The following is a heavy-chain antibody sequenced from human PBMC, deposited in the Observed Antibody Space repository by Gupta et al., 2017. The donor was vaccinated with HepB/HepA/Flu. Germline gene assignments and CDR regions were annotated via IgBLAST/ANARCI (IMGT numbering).Heavy chain of an antibody. J-gene: IGHJ4*02. CDR1: GFRLGSYS. V-gene: IGHV3-21*02. CDR2: ITSGSSFI. CDR3: ARDGGGTGWVFDE. D-gene: IGHD6-19*01. Sequence: DVQLVESGGGLVQPGESLRLSCSASGFRLGSYSMNWVRRAPGKGLEWVSSITSGSSFIYYADSVRVRFTVSRDNAKNSLYLHWNSLRADDTAVYYCARDGGGTGWVFDEWGQRTLVTVSS.